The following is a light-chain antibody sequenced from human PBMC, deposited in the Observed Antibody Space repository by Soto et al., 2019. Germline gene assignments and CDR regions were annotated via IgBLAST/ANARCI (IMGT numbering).Light chain of an antibody. CDR3: SSYPSKTPPYV. Sequence: QSALAQPASVSGSPGQSITISCTGGSSDIGGYNYVSWYQQHPGRAPRLLILEVTNRPSGVPDRFSGSKSGNTASLIIRGLQAEDEADYFCSSYPSKTPPYVFGTGTKVTVL. J-gene: IGLJ6*01. V-gene: IGLV2-14*01. CDR1: SSDIGGYNY. CDR2: EVT.